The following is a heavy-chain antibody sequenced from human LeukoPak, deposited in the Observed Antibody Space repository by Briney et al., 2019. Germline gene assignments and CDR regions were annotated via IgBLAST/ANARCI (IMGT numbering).Heavy chain of an antibody. D-gene: IGHD3-3*01. CDR2: ISACNGNT. V-gene: IGHV1-18*01. J-gene: IGHJ4*02. CDR3: ARFDLRFSEWLYPPPDQGVDY. Sequence: ASVKVSCKASGYTFTSYGISWVRQAPGQGLEWMGWISACNGNTNYAQKLQGRVTMTTDTSTSTAYMELRSLRSDDTAVYYCARFDLRFSEWLYPPPDQGVDYWGQGTLVTVSS. CDR1: GYTFTSYG.